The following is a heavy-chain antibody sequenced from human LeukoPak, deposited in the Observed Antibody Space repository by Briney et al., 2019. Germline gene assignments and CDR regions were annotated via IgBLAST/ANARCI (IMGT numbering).Heavy chain of an antibody. Sequence: GASVKVSCKVSGYTLTELSMHWVRQAPGKGLEWMGGFDPEDGETIYARKFQGRVTMTRDTSISTAYMELSRLRSDAPAVYSCARPGTVRGGNCFDPWGQGTLVPVSS. J-gene: IGHJ5*02. V-gene: IGHV1-24*01. D-gene: IGHD3-10*01. CDR2: FDPEDGET. CDR1: GYTLTELS. CDR3: ARPGTVRGGNCFDP.